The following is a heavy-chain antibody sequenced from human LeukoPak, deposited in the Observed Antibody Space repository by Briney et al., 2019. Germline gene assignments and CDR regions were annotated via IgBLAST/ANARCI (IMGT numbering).Heavy chain of an antibody. Sequence: PGGSLRLSCAASGFTFSSYGMHWVRQAPGKGLEWVAVISYDGSNKYYADSVKGRFTISRDNSKNTLYLQMNSLRAEDTAVYYCARYYSGWYYFDYWGQGTLVTVSS. D-gene: IGHD6-19*01. CDR1: GFTFSSYG. CDR2: ISYDGSNK. V-gene: IGHV3-30*03. CDR3: ARYYSGWYYFDY. J-gene: IGHJ4*02.